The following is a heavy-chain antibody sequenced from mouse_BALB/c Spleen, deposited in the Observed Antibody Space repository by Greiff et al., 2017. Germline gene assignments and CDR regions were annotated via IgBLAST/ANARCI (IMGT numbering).Heavy chain of an antibody. CDR2: ISSGSSNI. CDR3: ARHYGSSYDWYFDV. D-gene: IGHD1-1*01. V-gene: IGHV5-17*02. J-gene: IGHJ1*01. Sequence: EVKLVESGGGLVQPGGSRKLSCAASGFTFSSFGMHWVRQAPEKGLEWVAYISSGSSNIYYADTVKGRFTISRDNPKNTLFLQMTSLRSEDTAMYYCARHYGSSYDWYFDVWGAGTTVTGSS. CDR1: GFTFSSFG.